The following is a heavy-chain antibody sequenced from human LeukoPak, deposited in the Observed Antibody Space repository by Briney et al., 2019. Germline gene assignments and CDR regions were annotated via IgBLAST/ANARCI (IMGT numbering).Heavy chain of an antibody. CDR2: ISGSGGST. CDR1: GFTFSSYG. J-gene: IGHJ5*02. V-gene: IGHV3-23*01. CDR3: ARGTYYYDSSGYYIWFDP. D-gene: IGHD3-22*01. Sequence: GGSLRLSCAASGFTFSSYGMSWVRQAPGKGLEWVSAISGSGGSTYYADPVKGRFTISRDNAKNSLYLQMNSLRAEDTAVYYCARGTYYYDSSGYYIWFDPWGQGTLVTVSS.